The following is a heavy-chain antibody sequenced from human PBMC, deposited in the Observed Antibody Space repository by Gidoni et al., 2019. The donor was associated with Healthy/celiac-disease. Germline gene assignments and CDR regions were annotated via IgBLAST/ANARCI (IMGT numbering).Heavy chain of an antibody. J-gene: IGHJ5*02. CDR3: AREEVPAAITAGYNWFDP. CDR1: GGTFSSYA. CDR2: IIPIFGTA. V-gene: IGHV1-69*01. Sequence: QVQLVQSGAEVKKPGSSVKVSCKASGGTFSSYAISWVRQAPGQGLEWMGGIIPIFGTANYAQKFQGRVTITADESTSTAYMELSSLRSEDTAVYYCAREEVPAAITAGYNWFDPWGQGTLVTVSS. D-gene: IGHD2-2*01.